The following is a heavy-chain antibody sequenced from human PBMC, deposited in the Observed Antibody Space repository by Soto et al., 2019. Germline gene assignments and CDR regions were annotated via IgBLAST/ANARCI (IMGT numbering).Heavy chain of an antibody. CDR2: VNPINGNT. J-gene: IGHJ4*02. Sequence: QVQLVQSGAEVKKPGASVKVSCKTSGYSFSEFRMHWVRQAPGQGLEWMGWVNPINGNTNYAQDFQGRVTMTRDASTKTVYIELSSLTSDDTSTVYCARENWHFDYWGQGTIITVSS. CDR1: GYSFSEFR. V-gene: IGHV1-2*02. CDR3: ARENWHFDY.